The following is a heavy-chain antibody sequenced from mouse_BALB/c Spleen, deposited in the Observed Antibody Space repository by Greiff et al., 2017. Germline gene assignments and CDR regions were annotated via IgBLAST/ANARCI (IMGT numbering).Heavy chain of an antibody. V-gene: IGHV6-6*02. CDR1: GFTFSNYW. J-gene: IGHJ2*01. CDR3: TRTTVVPFDY. D-gene: IGHD1-1*01. Sequence: EVQVVESGGGLVQPGGSMKLSCVASGFTFSNYWMNWVRQSPEKGLEWVAEIRLKSNNYATHYAESVKGRFTISRDDSKSSVYLQMNNLRAEDTGIYYCTRTTVVPFDYWGQGTTLTVSS. CDR2: IRLKSNNYAT.